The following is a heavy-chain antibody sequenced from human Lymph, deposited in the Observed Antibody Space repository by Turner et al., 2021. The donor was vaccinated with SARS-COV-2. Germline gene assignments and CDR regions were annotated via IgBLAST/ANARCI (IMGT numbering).Heavy chain of an antibody. CDR3: ARVVVLRRAYFDY. J-gene: IGHJ4*02. D-gene: IGHD2-8*01. Sequence: QVQLPESGPGLVKPSPTLSLTCTVSGGSISSGDYYWGWIRQPPGKGLEWIGYLYYSGSTFNNPSLKSRVTISVDTSKNQFSLKLSSVTAADTAVYYCARVVVLRRAYFDYWGQGTLVTVSS. CDR1: GGSISSGDYY. V-gene: IGHV4-30-4*01. CDR2: LYYSGST.